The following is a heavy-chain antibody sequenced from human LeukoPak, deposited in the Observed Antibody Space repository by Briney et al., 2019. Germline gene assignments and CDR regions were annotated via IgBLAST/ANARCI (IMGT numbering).Heavy chain of an antibody. V-gene: IGHV3-30*03. Sequence: PGGSLRLSCAASGFTFSSYGMHWVRQAPGKGLEWVAVISYDGSNKYYADSVKGRFTISRDNSKNTLYLQMNNLRAEDTAVYYCVPGGLRYFDYWGQGTLVTVSS. CDR1: GFTFSSYG. D-gene: IGHD4-17*01. J-gene: IGHJ4*02. CDR2: ISYDGSNK. CDR3: VPGGLRYFDY.